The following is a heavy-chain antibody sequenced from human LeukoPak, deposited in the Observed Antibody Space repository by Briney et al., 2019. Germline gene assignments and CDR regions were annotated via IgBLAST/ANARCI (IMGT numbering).Heavy chain of an antibody. CDR2: ISSSSSTI. D-gene: IGHD6-13*01. V-gene: IGHV3-48*01. J-gene: IGHJ4*02. CDR1: GFTFSSYS. Sequence: GGSLRLSCAASGFTFSSYSMKWVRQAPGKGLEWVSYISSSSSTIYYADSVKGRFTISRDNAKNSLYLQMNSLRAEDTAVYYCARDWPAAGTPDYPPPFDYWGQGTLVTVSS. CDR3: ARDWPAAGTPDYPPPFDY.